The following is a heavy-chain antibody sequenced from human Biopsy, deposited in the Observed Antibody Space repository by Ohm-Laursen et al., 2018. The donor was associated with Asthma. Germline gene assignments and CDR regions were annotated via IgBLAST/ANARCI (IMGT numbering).Heavy chain of an antibody. CDR2: ISSDGHNK. CDR3: ARQSGQDYGDSSGFDI. J-gene: IGHJ3*02. V-gene: IGHV3-30*03. CDR1: GFVFSQSG. Sequence: SLRLSCAASGFVFSQSGMHWVRPAPGKGLEWVALISSDGHNKYYEDSVKGRFTISRDNSRNRLYLQINRLTVEDSAVYFCARQSGQDYGDSSGFDIWGQGTKVAVSS. D-gene: IGHD3-22*01.